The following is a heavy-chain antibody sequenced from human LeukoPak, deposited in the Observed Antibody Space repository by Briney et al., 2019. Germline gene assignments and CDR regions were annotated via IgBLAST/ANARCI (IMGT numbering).Heavy chain of an antibody. J-gene: IGHJ4*02. D-gene: IGHD2-2*01. CDR2: ISYDESNK. CDR3: ARDSSTGWYYFDY. V-gene: IGHV3-30*03. CDR1: GFTLRSHG. Sequence: GGSLRLSCAASGFTLRSHGMHWVRQAPGKGLEWVAVISYDESNKHYADSVKGRFTISRDTSRNTLYLQMDSLRAEDTALYYCARDSSTGWYYFDYWGQGTVVTVSS.